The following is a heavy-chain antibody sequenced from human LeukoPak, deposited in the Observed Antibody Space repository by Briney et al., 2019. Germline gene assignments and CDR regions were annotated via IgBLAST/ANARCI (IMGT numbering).Heavy chain of an antibody. CDR2: ISGSGGST. Sequence: GGSLRLSCAASGFTFSSYAMSWVRQAPGKGLEWVSAISGSGGSTYYADSVKGRFTISRDNSKNTLYLQMNSLRAEDTAVYYCAKDSPIRYFDWLLSFGDAFDIWGQGTMVTVSS. D-gene: IGHD3-9*01. J-gene: IGHJ3*02. CDR3: AKDSPIRYFDWLLSFGDAFDI. CDR1: GFTFSSYA. V-gene: IGHV3-23*01.